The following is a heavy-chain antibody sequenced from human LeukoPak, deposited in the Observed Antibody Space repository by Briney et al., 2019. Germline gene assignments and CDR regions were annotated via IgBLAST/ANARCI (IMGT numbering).Heavy chain of an antibody. CDR1: GFTFSDYY. D-gene: IGHD4-17*01. J-gene: IGHJ5*02. V-gene: IGHV3-23*01. CDR2: ISGSGGST. CDR3: AKEALQATVNWFDP. Sequence: GGSLRLSCAASGFTFSDYYMSWIRQAPGKGLEWVSAISGSGGSTYYADSVKGRFTISRDNSKNTLYLQMNSLRAEDTAVYYCAKEALQATVNWFDPWGQGTLVTVSS.